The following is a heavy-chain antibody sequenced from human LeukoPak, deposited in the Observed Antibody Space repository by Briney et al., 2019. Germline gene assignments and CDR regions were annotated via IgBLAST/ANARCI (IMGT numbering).Heavy chain of an antibody. J-gene: IGHJ4*02. CDR3: ARVGASYDGLIDY. D-gene: IGHD1-26*01. CDR1: GYTFTSYG. V-gene: IGHV1-18*01. Sequence: ASVKVSCKASGYTFTSYGISWVRQAPGQGLEWMGWISPYNGYTKYAESLQGRVTMTTDTSPSTAYMELRSLRSDDTAMYYCARVGASYDGLIDYWGQGTRVTVSS. CDR2: ISPYNGYT.